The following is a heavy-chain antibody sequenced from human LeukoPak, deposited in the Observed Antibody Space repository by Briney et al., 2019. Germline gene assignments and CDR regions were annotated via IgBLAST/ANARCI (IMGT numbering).Heavy chain of an antibody. V-gene: IGHV4-59*08. CDR1: GGSFSSYY. CDR2: IYYSGST. Sequence: SETLSLTCAVYGGSFSSYYWSWIRQPPGKGLEWIGYIYYSGSTNYNPSLKSRVTISVDTSKNQFSLKLSSVTAADTAVYYCARHVAYYDILTGYYRWFDPWGQGTLVTVSS. J-gene: IGHJ5*02. CDR3: ARHVAYYDILTGYYRWFDP. D-gene: IGHD3-9*01.